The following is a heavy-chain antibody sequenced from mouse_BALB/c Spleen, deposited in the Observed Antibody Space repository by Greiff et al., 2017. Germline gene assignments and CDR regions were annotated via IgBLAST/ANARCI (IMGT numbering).Heavy chain of an antibody. D-gene: IGHD2-10*01. CDR3: ARAYYYAMDY. J-gene: IGHJ4*01. CDR1: GFAFSSYY. V-gene: IGHV5-12-1*01. CDR2: ISSGGGST. Sequence: EVKLQESGGGLVKPGGSLKLSCAASGFAFSSYYMSWVRQTPEKRLEWVAYISSGGGSTYYPDNLKGRFTISRDNAKYTLYLQMSSLKSEDNAMYYCARAYYYAMDYWGQGTSVTVSS.